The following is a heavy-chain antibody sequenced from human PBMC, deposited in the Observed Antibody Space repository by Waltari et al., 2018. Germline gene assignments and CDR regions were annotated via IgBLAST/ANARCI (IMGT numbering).Heavy chain of an antibody. D-gene: IGHD2-8*01. Sequence: EMQLEESGGGLVQPGGSLRLSCAASGFSFRSYAMGWVRQAPGKGLEWVSTIALNEARTYYADSVKGRSTISRDNSKNTVSLRLDSLRADDTAVYYCAKAFLVYKWYFDLWGRGTLVTVSS. CDR3: AKAFLVYKWYFDL. J-gene: IGHJ2*01. CDR1: GFSFRSYA. V-gene: IGHV3-23*04. CDR2: IALNEART.